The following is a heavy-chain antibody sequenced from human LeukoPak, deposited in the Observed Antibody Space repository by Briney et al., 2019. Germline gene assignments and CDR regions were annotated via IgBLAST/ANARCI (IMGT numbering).Heavy chain of an antibody. CDR3: ARDGSPNYYDSSGYYY. Sequence: GSLRLSCAASGFTFSSYAMHWVRQAPGKGLEWVAVISYDGSNKYYADSVKGRFTISRDNSKNTLYLQMNSLRAEDTAVYYCARDGSPNYYDSSGYYYWGQGTLVTVSS. CDR2: ISYDGSNK. V-gene: IGHV3-30-3*01. CDR1: GFTFSSYA. J-gene: IGHJ4*02. D-gene: IGHD3-22*01.